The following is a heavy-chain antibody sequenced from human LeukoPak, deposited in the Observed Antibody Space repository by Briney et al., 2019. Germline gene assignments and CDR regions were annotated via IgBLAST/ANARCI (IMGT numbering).Heavy chain of an antibody. V-gene: IGHV3-23*01. D-gene: IGHD2-2*01. Sequence: GGSLRLSCAASGFTFSSYAMSWVRQAPGKGLEWVSAISGSGGSTYYADSVKGRFTISRDNSKKTLYLQMNSLRAEDTAVYYCAKRAVAVVPAANKGSYYMDVWGKGTTVTVSS. J-gene: IGHJ6*03. CDR1: GFTFSSYA. CDR2: ISGSGGST. CDR3: AKRAVAVVPAANKGSYYMDV.